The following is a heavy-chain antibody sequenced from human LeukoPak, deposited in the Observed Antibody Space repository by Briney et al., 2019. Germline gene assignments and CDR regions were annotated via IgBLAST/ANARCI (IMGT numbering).Heavy chain of an antibody. Sequence: GGSLRLSCAASGFTFSTSWMSWVRQAPGKGLEWVANINQDGSEKYYVDSVKGRFTISRDNAKNSLYLQMNSLRAEDTAVYYCARVSDPESYFDYWGQGALVTVSS. J-gene: IGHJ4*02. V-gene: IGHV3-7*03. D-gene: IGHD3-10*01. CDR2: INQDGSEK. CDR3: ARVSDPESYFDY. CDR1: GFTFSTSW.